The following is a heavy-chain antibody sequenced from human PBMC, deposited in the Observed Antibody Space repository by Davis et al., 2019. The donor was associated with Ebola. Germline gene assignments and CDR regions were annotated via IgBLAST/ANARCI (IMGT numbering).Heavy chain of an antibody. Sequence: GGSLRLSCAASGFTFSSYEMNWVRQAPGKGLEWVSVIYSGGSTYDADSVKGRFTISRDNSKNTLYLQMNSLRAEDTAVYYCARDITLRGPFDPWGQGTLVTVSS. V-gene: IGHV3-66*01. J-gene: IGHJ5*02. D-gene: IGHD3-10*01. CDR2: IYSGGST. CDR1: GFTFSSYE. CDR3: ARDITLRGPFDP.